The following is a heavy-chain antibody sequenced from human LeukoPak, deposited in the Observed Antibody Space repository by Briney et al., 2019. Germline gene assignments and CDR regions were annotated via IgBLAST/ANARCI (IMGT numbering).Heavy chain of an antibody. J-gene: IGHJ6*04. CDR3: ARHSRGHGSGSYQLDV. CDR1: GYSFTSYW. Sequence: GESLQISCEGSGYSFTSYWIAWVRQLPGKGLEWMGIIYPGDSDTRYSPSFQGQVTISADKSISTAYLQWSSLKASDTAMYYCARHSRGHGSGSYQLDVWGKGTTVTISS. CDR2: IYPGDSDT. D-gene: IGHD3-10*01. V-gene: IGHV5-51*01.